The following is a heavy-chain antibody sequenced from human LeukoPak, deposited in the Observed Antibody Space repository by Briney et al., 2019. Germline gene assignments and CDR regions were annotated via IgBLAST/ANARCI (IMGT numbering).Heavy chain of an antibody. CDR1: GFTFSNCV. CDR2: ISGSGGST. Sequence: GGSLRLSCGASGFTFSNCVVSWVRQAPGKGLEWVSGISGSGGSTYYADSVKGRFTISRDNSKNTLYLQMNSLRDEDTAVYYCAKSRGGSYRDAFDIWGQGTMVTVSS. J-gene: IGHJ3*02. V-gene: IGHV3-23*01. CDR3: AKSRGGSYRDAFDI. D-gene: IGHD3-16*02.